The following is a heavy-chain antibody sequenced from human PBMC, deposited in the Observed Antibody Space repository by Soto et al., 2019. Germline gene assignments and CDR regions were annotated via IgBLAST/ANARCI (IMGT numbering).Heavy chain of an antibody. Sequence: GGSLRLSCAASGFTFSSYAMHWVRQAPGKGLEWVAVISYDGSNKYYADSVKGRFTISRDNSKNTLYLQMNSLRAEDTAVYYCAREYYDFWSGYYGPRRYFDYWGQGTLVTVSS. CDR1: GFTFSSYA. CDR3: AREYYDFWSGYYGPRRYFDY. D-gene: IGHD3-3*01. CDR2: ISYDGSNK. J-gene: IGHJ4*02. V-gene: IGHV3-30-3*01.